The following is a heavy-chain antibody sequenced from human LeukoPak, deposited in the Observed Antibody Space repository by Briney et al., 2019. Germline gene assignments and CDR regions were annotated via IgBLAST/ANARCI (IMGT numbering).Heavy chain of an antibody. J-gene: IGHJ4*02. V-gene: IGHV3-48*02. Sequence: GGSLRLSYAASGFTFSSYSMNWVRQAPGKGLEWVSYISLSSSTIYYADSVKGRFTISRDNAKNSLYLQMNSLRDEDTAVYYCASMLTGSFDSWGQGTLVSVSS. D-gene: IGHD7-27*01. CDR2: ISLSSSTI. CDR1: GFTFSSYS. CDR3: ASMLTGSFDS.